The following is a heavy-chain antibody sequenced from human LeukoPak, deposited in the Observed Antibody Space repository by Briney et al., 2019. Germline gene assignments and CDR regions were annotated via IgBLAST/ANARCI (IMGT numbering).Heavy chain of an antibody. CDR1: GFTFSNAW. J-gene: IGHJ4*02. V-gene: IGHV3-15*01. Sequence: GGSLRLSCAASGFTFSNAWMSWVRQAPGKGLEWVGRIKSKTDGGTTDYAAPVKGRFTISRDDSKTTLYLQMNSLKTEDTAVYYCTTVPRYTYNLDYWGQGTLVTVSS. CDR3: TTVPRYTYNLDY. D-gene: IGHD5-18*01. CDR2: IKSKTDGGTT.